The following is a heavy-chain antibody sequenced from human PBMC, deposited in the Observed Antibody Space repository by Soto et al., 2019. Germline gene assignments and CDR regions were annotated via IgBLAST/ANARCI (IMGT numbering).Heavy chain of an antibody. J-gene: IGHJ3*02. CDR2: IIPILGIA. Sequence: SVKVSCKASGGTFSSYTISWVRQAPGQGLEWMGRIIPILGIANYAQKFQGRVTITADKSTSTAYMELSSLRSEDTAVYYCARDSSGYYSAYDIWGQGTMVTVSS. V-gene: IGHV1-69*02. CDR1: GGTFSSYT. CDR3: ARDSSGYYSAYDI. D-gene: IGHD3-22*01.